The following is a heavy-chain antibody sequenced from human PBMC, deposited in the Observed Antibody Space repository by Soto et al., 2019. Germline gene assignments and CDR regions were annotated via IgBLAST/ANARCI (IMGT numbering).Heavy chain of an antibody. J-gene: IGHJ5*02. CDR1: GYTFTSYG. CDR3: ARAPPDTYSSSWYWFDP. Sequence: ASVKVSCKASGYTFTSYGISWVRQAPGQGLEWMGWISAYNGNTNYAQKLQGRVTMTTDTSTGTAYMELRSLRSDDTAAYYCARAPPDTYSSSWYWFDPWGQGTLVTVSS. D-gene: IGHD6-13*01. CDR2: ISAYNGNT. V-gene: IGHV1-18*01.